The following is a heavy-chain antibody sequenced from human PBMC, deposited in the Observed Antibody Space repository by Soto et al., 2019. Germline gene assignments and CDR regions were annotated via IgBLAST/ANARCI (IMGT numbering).Heavy chain of an antibody. CDR1: GGTFSSYA. CDR3: GRETYGGNPLTQYCDYGMEV. Sequence: ASVKVSCKASGGTFSSYAISWVRQAPGQGLEWVGGIIPIFGTANYAQNFHGRVTITADKSTSTSYVELSSLRSEYTAVYYCGRETYGGNPLTQYCDYGMEVLVQGSTVNVSS. J-gene: IGHJ6*02. V-gene: IGHV1-69*06. CDR2: IIPIFGTA. D-gene: IGHD4-17*01.